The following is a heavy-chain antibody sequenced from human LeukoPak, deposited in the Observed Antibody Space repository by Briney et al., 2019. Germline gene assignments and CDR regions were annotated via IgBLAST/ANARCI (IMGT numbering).Heavy chain of an antibody. V-gene: IGHV3-74*01. D-gene: IGHD5-18*01. CDR1: GFTFSSYW. J-gene: IGHJ4*02. Sequence: QPGGSLRLSCAASGFTFSSYWMHWVRHAPGKGLVWVSRINSDGSSTSYADSVKGRFTISRDNAKNTLYLQMNSLRAEDTAVYYCARGPRIQLWFGYFDYWGQGTLVTVSS. CDR3: ARGPRIQLWFGYFDY. CDR2: INSDGSST.